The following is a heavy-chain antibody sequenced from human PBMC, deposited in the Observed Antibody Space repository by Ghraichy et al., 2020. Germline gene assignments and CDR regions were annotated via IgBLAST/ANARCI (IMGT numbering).Heavy chain of an antibody. D-gene: IGHD3-22*01. CDR2: ISWDGGST. J-gene: IGHJ4*02. CDR3: AKTKGRYYDSSGLYYFDY. Sequence: GGSLRLTCAASGFTFDDYAMHWVRQAPGKGLEWVSLISWDGGSTYYADSVKGRFTISRDNSKNSLYLQMNSLRAEDTALYYCAKTKGRYYDSSGLYYFDYWGQGTLVTVSS. CDR1: GFTFDDYA. V-gene: IGHV3-43D*03.